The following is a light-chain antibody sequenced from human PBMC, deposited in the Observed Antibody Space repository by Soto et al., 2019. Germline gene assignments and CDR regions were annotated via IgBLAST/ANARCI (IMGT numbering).Light chain of an antibody. Sequence: DIQMTQSPSTLSGSVVDIGTISCRASQTISSWLAWYQQKPGKAPKLLIYAASSLQSGVPSRFSGSGSGTDFTLTISSLQPQDFATYYCQQYNSYPITFGQGTRLEI. CDR3: QQYNSYPIT. CDR1: QTISSW. J-gene: IGKJ5*01. CDR2: AAS. V-gene: IGKV1-5*01.